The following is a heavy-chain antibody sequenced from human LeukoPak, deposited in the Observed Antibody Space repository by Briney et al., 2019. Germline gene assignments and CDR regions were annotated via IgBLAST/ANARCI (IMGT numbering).Heavy chain of an antibody. V-gene: IGHV3-21*01. Sequence: GVSLRLSCAASGFTFSSYSMNWVRQAPGKGLEWVSSISSSSSYIYYADSVKGRFTISRDNAKNSLYLQMNSLRAEDTAVYYCARLVTAGYYFDYWGQGTLVTVSS. D-gene: IGHD2-21*02. CDR1: GFTFSSYS. J-gene: IGHJ4*02. CDR2: ISSSSSYI. CDR3: ARLVTAGYYFDY.